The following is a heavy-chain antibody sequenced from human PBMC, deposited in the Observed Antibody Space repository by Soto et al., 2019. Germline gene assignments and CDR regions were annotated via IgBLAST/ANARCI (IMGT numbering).Heavy chain of an antibody. CDR3: ARGGLYVWGSSRSSENWFDP. Sequence: PSETLSLTCTVSSGSLSNYYWGWIRQPPGKRPEWIGNIYYTGSTDYNPSLKSRVTISVDRSTNQFSLDLNSVTAADTAVYYCARGGLYVWGSSRSSENWFDPWGQGTLVTVSS. J-gene: IGHJ5*02. V-gene: IGHV4-59*01. D-gene: IGHD3-16*02. CDR2: IYYTGST. CDR1: SGSLSNYY.